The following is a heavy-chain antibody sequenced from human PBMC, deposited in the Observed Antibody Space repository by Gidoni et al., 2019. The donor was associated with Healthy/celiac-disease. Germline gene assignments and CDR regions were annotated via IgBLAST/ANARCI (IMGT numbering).Heavy chain of an antibody. V-gene: IGHV6-1*01. J-gene: IGHJ5*02. Sequence: QVQLQQSGPGLVKPSQTLSLTCAISGDSVSRNSAAWHWIRQSPSRGLEWLGRTYYRSKWYNDYAVSVKSRITINPDTSKNQFSLQLNSVTPEDTAVYYCARDRVGYSSGWYSNWFDPWGQGTLVTVSS. D-gene: IGHD6-19*01. CDR2: TYYRSKWYN. CDR3: ARDRVGYSSGWYSNWFDP. CDR1: GDSVSRNSAA.